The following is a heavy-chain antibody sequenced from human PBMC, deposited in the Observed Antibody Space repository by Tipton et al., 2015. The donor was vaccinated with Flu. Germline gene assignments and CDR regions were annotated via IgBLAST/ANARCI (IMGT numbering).Heavy chain of an antibody. CDR1: GGSFSGYY. V-gene: IGHV4-34*01. D-gene: IGHD1-26*01. J-gene: IGHJ3*02. Sequence: TLSLTCVVHGGSFSGYYWSWIRRSPGKGLEWIGEIDHSGTTNYSPSLKSRVTISRDTSKIQFSLNMGSVTAADTAMYYCARYRGSNARGEGNDAFDIWGQGTMVSVSS. CDR3: ARYRGSNARGEGNDAFDI. CDR2: IDHSGTT.